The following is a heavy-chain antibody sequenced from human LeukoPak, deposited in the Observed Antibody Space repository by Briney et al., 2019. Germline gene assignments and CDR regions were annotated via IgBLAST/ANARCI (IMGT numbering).Heavy chain of an antibody. CDR3: ACSQGYSSSWGFDI. J-gene: IGHJ3*02. CDR1: GGSISSYY. Sequence: PSETLSLTCTVSGGSISSYYWSWIRQPPGKGLEWIGYIYYSGSTNYNPSLKSRVTISVDTSKNQFSLKLSSVTAADTAVYYCACSQGYSSSWGFDIWGQGTMVTVSS. D-gene: IGHD6-13*01. V-gene: IGHV4-59*08. CDR2: IYYSGST.